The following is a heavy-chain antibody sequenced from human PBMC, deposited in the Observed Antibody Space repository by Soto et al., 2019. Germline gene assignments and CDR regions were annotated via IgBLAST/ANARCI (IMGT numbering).Heavy chain of an antibody. CDR2: IWYDGSNK. CDR1: GFTFSSYG. Sequence: QVQLVESGGGVVQPGRSLRLSCAASGFTFSSYGRHRVRQAPGKGLEWVAVIWYDGSNKYYADSVKGRFTISRDNSKNTLYLQMNSLIAEDTAVYYCASGTPVVVVAATMGEYYQHWGQGTLVTVSS. V-gene: IGHV3-33*01. D-gene: IGHD2-15*01. CDR3: ASGTPVVVVAATMGEYYQH. J-gene: IGHJ1*01.